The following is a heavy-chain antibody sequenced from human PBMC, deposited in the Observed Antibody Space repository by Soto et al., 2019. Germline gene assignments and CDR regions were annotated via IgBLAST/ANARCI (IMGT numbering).Heavy chain of an antibody. CDR2: ISGSGGST. Sequence: GSLRLSCAASGFTFSSYAMSWVRQAPGKGLEWVSAISGSGGSTYYADSVKGRFTISRDNSKNTLYLQMNSLRAEDTAVYYCAKDLGKRGWYLLSFFDYWGQGTLVTVSS. J-gene: IGHJ4*02. CDR1: GFTFSSYA. CDR3: AKDLGKRGWYLLSFFDY. V-gene: IGHV3-23*01. D-gene: IGHD6-19*01.